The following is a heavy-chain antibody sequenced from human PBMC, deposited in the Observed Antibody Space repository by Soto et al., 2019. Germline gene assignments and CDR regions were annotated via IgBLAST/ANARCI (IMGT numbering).Heavy chain of an antibody. J-gene: IGHJ4*02. D-gene: IGHD2-21*02. V-gene: IGHV4-59*08. CDR2: IYYNGNA. CDR1: GGSISGYS. Sequence: SETLSLTCTVSGGSISGYSWSWIRQSPGKGLEWIGYIYYNGNANSNPSLKSRVTISVDTSKNQFSLKLSSVTAADTAVYYCVRHWAGGDAYFDSWGQGTLVTVSS. CDR3: VRHWAGGDAYFDS.